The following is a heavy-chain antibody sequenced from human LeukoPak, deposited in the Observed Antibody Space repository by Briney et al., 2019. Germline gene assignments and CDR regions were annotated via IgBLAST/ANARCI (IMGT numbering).Heavy chain of an antibody. D-gene: IGHD1-26*01. Sequence: SETLSLTCTVSGGSISSSYWNWIRQPAGKGLEWIGRISTTGVTNYNPPLKSRLTMSVDTSKRQFSLRLSSVTAADTAVYYCAKDLGDGWFDPWGQGTLVTVSS. CDR1: GGSISSSY. J-gene: IGHJ5*02. V-gene: IGHV4-4*07. CDR2: ISTTGVT. CDR3: AKDLGDGWFDP.